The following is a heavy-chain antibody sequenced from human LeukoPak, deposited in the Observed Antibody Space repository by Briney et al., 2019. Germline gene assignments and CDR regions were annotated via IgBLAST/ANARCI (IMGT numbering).Heavy chain of an antibody. CDR3: AKANGDSAWGASDI. D-gene: IGHD4-17*01. J-gene: IGHJ3*02. Sequence: GGSLRLSCAASGFTFSSYAMSWVRQAPGKGLGWVSTISGSGGSTYYADSVKGRFTISRDNSKNTLFLQMNSLRAEDTAVYYCAKANGDSAWGASDIWGQGTMVTVSS. CDR2: ISGSGGST. CDR1: GFTFSSYA. V-gene: IGHV3-23*01.